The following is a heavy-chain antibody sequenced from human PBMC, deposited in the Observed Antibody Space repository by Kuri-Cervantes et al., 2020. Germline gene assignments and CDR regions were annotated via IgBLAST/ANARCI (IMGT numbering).Heavy chain of an antibody. J-gene: IGHJ6*02. CDR2: ISSSGSTI. D-gene: IGHD3-10*01. Sequence: GESLKISCAASGFTFSDYYMSWIRQAPGKGLEWVSYISSSGSTIYYADSVKGRFTISRDNAKNSLYLQMNSLTAEDTAVYYCARRRTAGELFVDVWGQGTTVTVSS. V-gene: IGHV3-11*04. CDR1: GFTFSDYY. CDR3: ARRRTAGELFVDV.